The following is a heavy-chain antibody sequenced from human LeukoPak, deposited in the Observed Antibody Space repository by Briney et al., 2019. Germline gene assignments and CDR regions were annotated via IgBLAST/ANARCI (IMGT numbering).Heavy chain of an antibody. CDR1: GFTFITYA. CDR3: TRDLMDYDVSTGLHHYYMDV. Sequence: PGGSLRLSCAASGFTFITYAMSWVRQAPGKGLEWVSAISGSGGSTYYADSVRGRFTISRDNSKNTLYLQMNTLRVEDTAVYYCTRDLMDYDVSTGLHHYYMDVWGQGTTVTVSS. CDR2: ISGSGGST. D-gene: IGHD3-9*01. J-gene: IGHJ6*02. V-gene: IGHV3-23*01.